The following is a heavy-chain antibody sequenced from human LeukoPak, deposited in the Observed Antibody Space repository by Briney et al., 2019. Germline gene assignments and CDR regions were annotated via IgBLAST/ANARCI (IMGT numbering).Heavy chain of an antibody. V-gene: IGHV3-23*01. Sequence: EWVSAISGSGGSPYYADSVKGRFTISRDNSKNTLYPQMNSLRSEDTAVYYCAQHKYGRGDWGQGTLVTVSS. CDR3: AQHKYGRGD. D-gene: IGHD3-10*01. J-gene: IGHJ4*02. CDR2: ISGSGGSP.